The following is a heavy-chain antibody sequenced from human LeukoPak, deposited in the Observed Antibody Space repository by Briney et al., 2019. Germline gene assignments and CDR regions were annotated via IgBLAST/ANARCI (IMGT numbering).Heavy chain of an antibody. J-gene: IGHJ6*02. CDR2: IRYGETNK. Sequence: GGSLGLSCAASGFTFSSYGMHWVLQAPGKGLEWVAFIRYGETNKYYEDSVKGRFTVSRDISKNTLYLQMNSLRAEDTAVYYCAKDNDMFNVGYYYAMDVWGQGTTVTVSS. CDR1: GFTFSSYG. V-gene: IGHV3-30*02. D-gene: IGHD3-9*01. CDR3: AKDNDMFNVGYYYAMDV.